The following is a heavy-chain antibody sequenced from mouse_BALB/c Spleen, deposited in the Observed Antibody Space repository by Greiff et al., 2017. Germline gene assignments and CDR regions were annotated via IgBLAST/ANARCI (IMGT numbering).Heavy chain of an antibody. J-gene: IGHJ4*01. CDR2: IWAGGST. Sequence: QVQLKESGPGLVAPSQSLSITCTVSGFSLTSYGVHWVRQPPGKGLEWLGVIWAGGSTNYNSALMSRLSISKDNSKSQVFLKMNSLQTDDTAMYYCARDPRQLIYAMDYWGQGTSGTVSS. CDR3: ARDPRQLIYAMDY. V-gene: IGHV2-9*02. D-gene: IGHD3-2*02. CDR1: GFSLTSYG.